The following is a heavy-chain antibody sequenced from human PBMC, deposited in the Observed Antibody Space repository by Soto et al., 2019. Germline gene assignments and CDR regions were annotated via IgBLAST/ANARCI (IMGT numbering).Heavy chain of an antibody. CDR1: GFTFRTYN. V-gene: IGHV3-48*01. J-gene: IGHJ4*02. D-gene: IGHD6-19*01. Sequence: EVHLVESGGGLVQPGGSLRLSCAASGFTFRTYNMNWVRQAPGKGLEWVSYISSSTGTIYYADSVKGRFTLSRDNAKNSLYLQMNSLRAEDTAVYYCARVYGIAVAGTLDFWGQGTLVTVSS. CDR2: ISSSTGTI. CDR3: ARVYGIAVAGTLDF.